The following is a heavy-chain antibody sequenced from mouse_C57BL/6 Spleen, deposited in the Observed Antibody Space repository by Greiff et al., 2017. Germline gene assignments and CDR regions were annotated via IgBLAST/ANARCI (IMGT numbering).Heavy chain of an antibody. D-gene: IGHD1-1*01. CDR1: GYTFTDYY. V-gene: IGHV1-76*01. J-gene: IGHJ4*01. CDR3: AREGSRPYAMDY. Sequence: VQLQQSGAELVRPGASVKLSCKASGYTFTDYYIHWVKQRPGQGLEWIARIYPGSGNTYYNEKFKGKATLTAEKSSSTAYMQLSSLTSEDSAVYFCAREGSRPYAMDYWGQGTSVTVSS. CDR2: IYPGSGNT.